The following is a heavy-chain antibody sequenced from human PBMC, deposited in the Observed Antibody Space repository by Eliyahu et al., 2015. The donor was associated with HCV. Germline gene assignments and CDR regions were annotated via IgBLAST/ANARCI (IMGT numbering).Heavy chain of an antibody. Sequence: EVQLLESGGGLVQPGGSLRLSCAASGFTFSSYAXSWVRQAPGKGLEWVSXXSGSGGSTYYADXVKGRFTISXDNSKNTLYLQMNSLRAEDTAVYYCAKDQRDIVVVPALPYYYYGMDVWGQGTTVTVSS. V-gene: IGHV3-23*01. CDR3: AKDQRDIVVVPALPYYYYGMDV. CDR2: XSGSGGST. J-gene: IGHJ6*02. D-gene: IGHD2-2*01. CDR1: GFTFSSYA.